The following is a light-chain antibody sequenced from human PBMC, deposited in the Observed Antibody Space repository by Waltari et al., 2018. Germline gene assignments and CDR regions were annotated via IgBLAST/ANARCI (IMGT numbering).Light chain of an antibody. CDR3: QHYLRLPVT. Sequence: EIVLMQSPGTLSLSLGERATVSCRASQSVSRALAWYQQKPGQAPRLLIYGASTRATGIPDRFSGSGSGTDFSLTISSLEPDDFAVYYCQHYLRLPVTFGQGTTVEI. CDR1: QSVSRA. CDR2: GAS. V-gene: IGKV3-20*01. J-gene: IGKJ1*01.